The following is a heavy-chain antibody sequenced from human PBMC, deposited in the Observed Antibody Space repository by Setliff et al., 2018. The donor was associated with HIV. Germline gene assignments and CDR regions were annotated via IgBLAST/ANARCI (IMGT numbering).Heavy chain of an antibody. CDR3: AREQFVESGGVPNWYFDL. CDR1: GYSFTGYY. V-gene: IGHV1-18*04. CDR2: FSSYNGNT. D-gene: IGHD3-3*01. J-gene: IGHJ2*01. Sequence: VSVQVPCKPSGYSFTGYYVHWVRQAPGQGLEWMGWFSSYNGNTNYAQKLQGRVTMTTDTSTNTAYMELGSLRSDDTAVYYCAREQFVESGGVPNWYFDLWGRGTLVTVSS.